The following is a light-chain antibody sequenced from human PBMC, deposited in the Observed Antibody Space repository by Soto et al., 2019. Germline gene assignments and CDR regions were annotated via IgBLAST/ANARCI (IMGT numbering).Light chain of an antibody. CDR2: KAS. Sequence: DIQMTQSPSTLSASVGDRVTITCRASQSISTWLAWYQQKPGKAPNLLIYKASTLQSGVPSRFSGSGSGTEFTLTISSLQPDDFATYYCQQYDSYPLFTFGPGTKVDIK. J-gene: IGKJ3*01. CDR3: QQYDSYPLFT. V-gene: IGKV1-5*03. CDR1: QSISTW.